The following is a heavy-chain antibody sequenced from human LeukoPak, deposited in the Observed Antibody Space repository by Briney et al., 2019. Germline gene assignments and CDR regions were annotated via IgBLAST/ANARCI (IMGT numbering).Heavy chain of an antibody. CDR2: INHSGST. CDR3: ARGGFGEYYFDY. V-gene: IGHV4-34*01. CDR1: GGSFSGYY. J-gene: IGHJ4*02. Sequence: PSETLSLTCAVYGGSFSGYYWSWIRQPPGKGLEWIGEINHSGSTNYNPSLKSRVTISVDTSKNQFSLKLSSVTAADTAVYYCARGGFGEYYFDYWGQGTLVTVSS. D-gene: IGHD3-10*01.